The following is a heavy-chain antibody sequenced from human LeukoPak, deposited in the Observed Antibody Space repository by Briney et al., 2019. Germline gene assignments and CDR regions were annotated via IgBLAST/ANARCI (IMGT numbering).Heavy chain of an antibody. V-gene: IGHV4-4*07. J-gene: IGHJ4*02. CDR1: GGSNSGYY. CDR2: LQSSGST. D-gene: IGHD1-26*01. Sequence: SEALSLTCTVSGGSNSGYYWSWIRQPAGKGLEWIGRLQSSGSTNYNPSLKSRVTMSVDTSKKQFSLKLSSVTAADTAVYYCAREGSGSSVRGLVDSWGQGTLVTVSS. CDR3: AREGSGSSVRGLVDS.